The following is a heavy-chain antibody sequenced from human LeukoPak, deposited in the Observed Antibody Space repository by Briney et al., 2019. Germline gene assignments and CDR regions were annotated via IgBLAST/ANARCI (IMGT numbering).Heavy chain of an antibody. CDR1: GGTFSSYA. V-gene: IGHV1-69*05. CDR3: ARGGYSYFWTGGRELDY. CDR2: IIPIFGTA. D-gene: IGHD3/OR15-3a*01. J-gene: IGHJ4*02. Sequence: GASVKVSCKASGGTFSSYAISWVRQAPGQGLEWMGGIIPIFGTANYAQKFQGRVTMTRNTSISTAYMELSSLRSEDTAVYYCARGGYSYFWTGGRELDYWGQGTLVTVSS.